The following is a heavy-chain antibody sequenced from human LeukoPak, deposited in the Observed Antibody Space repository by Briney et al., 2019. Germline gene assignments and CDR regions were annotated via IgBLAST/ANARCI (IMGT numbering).Heavy chain of an antibody. V-gene: IGHV1-2*02. CDR1: GYTFTVYY. CDR2: INPNSGGT. J-gene: IGHJ4*02. Sequence: ASVKVSSKPSGYTFTVYYMHWVRQAPGQGLEWMGWINPNSGGTNYAQKFQGRVTMTRDTSISTAYMELSRLRSDDTAVYYCARVNTPYSGYGSLDYWGQGTLVTVSS. D-gene: IGHD5-12*01. CDR3: ARVNTPYSGYGSLDY.